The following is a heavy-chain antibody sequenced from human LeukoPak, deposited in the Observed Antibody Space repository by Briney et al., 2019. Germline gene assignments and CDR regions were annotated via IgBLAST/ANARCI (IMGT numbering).Heavy chain of an antibody. V-gene: IGHV3-23*01. D-gene: IGHD6-19*01. CDR3: AKQYSGGWYYFDY. J-gene: IGHJ4*02. CDR2: IGGST. Sequence: GGSLRLSCAATGSTFSSYAMTWVRQAPGKGLEWVSAIGGSTYYADSVKGRFTISRDNSENTLYLQMNSLRAEDTAVYYCAKQYSGGWYYFDYWGQGTLVTVSS. CDR1: GSTFSSYA.